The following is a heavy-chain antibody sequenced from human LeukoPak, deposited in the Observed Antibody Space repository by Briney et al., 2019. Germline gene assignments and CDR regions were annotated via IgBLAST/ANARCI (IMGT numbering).Heavy chain of an antibody. V-gene: IGHV3-30*02. J-gene: IGHJ4*02. CDR2: IRYDGSNK. Sequence: GGSLRLSCGASGFTFSSYGMHWVRQAPGKGLEWVAFIRYDGSNKYYADSVKGRFTISRDNSKNTLYLQMNSLRAGDTAVYYCAKDRSSSSVYWGQGTLVTVSS. CDR3: AKDRSSSSVY. CDR1: GFTFSSYG. D-gene: IGHD6-6*01.